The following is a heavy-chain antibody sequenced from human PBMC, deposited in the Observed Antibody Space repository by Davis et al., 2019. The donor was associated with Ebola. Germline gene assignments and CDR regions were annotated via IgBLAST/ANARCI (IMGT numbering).Heavy chain of an antibody. D-gene: IGHD3-22*01. CDR2: ISGSSSYI. Sequence: GESLKISCAASGFTFSSYSMNWVRQAPGKGLEWVSSISGSSSYIYYADSLKGRFTVSRDNAKNSLYLQMNSLRAEDTAVYYCARDRDMIVDTQSYYYYGMDVWGQGTTVTVSS. V-gene: IGHV3-21*01. CDR3: ARDRDMIVDTQSYYYYGMDV. J-gene: IGHJ6*02. CDR1: GFTFSSYS.